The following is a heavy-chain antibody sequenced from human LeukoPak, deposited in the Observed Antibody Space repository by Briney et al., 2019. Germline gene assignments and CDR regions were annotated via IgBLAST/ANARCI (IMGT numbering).Heavy chain of an antibody. CDR3: ARGLRREQQLLRAFDY. V-gene: IGHV1-8*01. CDR2: MNPDSGNT. J-gene: IGHJ4*02. Sequence: ASVRVSCKASGYTFTNYDINWVRQASGQGLEWMGWMNPDSGNTGSAQRFQGRVTMTSNTSISTAYMELSSLRSEDTAVYYCARGLRREQQLLRAFDYWGQGTPVTVSS. D-gene: IGHD6-13*01. CDR1: GYTFTNYD.